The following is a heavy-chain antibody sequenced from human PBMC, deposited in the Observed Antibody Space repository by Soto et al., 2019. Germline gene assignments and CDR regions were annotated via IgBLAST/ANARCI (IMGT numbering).Heavy chain of an antibody. CDR3: ARDCITMIGGWCFAFDI. V-gene: IGHV3-48*02. CDR1: VFTFSSYS. Sequence: VGSLRLSCASSVFTFSSYSMNWVRHSPGKWLEWVSYISSSSSTIYYADSVKGRFTISRDNAKNSLYLQMNSLRDEDTAVYYCARDCITMIGGWCFAFDIWGQGTRVIVS. J-gene: IGHJ3*02. CDR2: ISSSSSTI. D-gene: IGHD3-22*01.